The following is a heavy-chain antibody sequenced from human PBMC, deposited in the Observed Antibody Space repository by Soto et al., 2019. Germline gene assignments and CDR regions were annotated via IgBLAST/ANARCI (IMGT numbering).Heavy chain of an antibody. V-gene: IGHV4-39*01. J-gene: IGHJ6*02. Sequence: PSETLSLTCTVSGGSISGSSYYWGWIRQSPGKGLEWIGSFYHGGSAYNNPSLKSRVTISVDTSQNQFSLKMSSVTAADTAVYYCARAVYGVFYYGMDVWGQGTTVTVSS. CDR1: GGSISGSSYY. D-gene: IGHD4-17*01. CDR2: FYHGGSA. CDR3: ARAVYGVFYYGMDV.